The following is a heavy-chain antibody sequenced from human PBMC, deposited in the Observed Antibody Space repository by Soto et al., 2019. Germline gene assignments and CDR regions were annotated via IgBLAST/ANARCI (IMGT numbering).Heavy chain of an antibody. J-gene: IGHJ5*02. CDR1: GYTFTGYY. CDR3: ARDFSNCGYDPPPYNWFDP. V-gene: IGHV1-2*04. D-gene: IGHD5-12*01. CDR2: INPNSGGT. Sequence: ASVKVSCKASGYTFTGYYMHWVRQAPGQGLEWMGWINPNSGGTNYAQKFQGWVTMTRDTSISTAYMELSRLRSDDTAVYYCARDFSNCGYDPPPYNWFDPWGQGTLVTVSS.